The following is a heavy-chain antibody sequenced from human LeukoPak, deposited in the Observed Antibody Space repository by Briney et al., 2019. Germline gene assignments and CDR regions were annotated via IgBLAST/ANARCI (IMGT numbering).Heavy chain of an antibody. CDR3: ATSQCGSDCYLAGDY. CDR1: GGSVNSGSYY. Sequence: PSETLSLTCAVSGGSVNSGSYYWSWIRQHPGKGLEWIGYIYYTGITNYNPSLKSRVTISVDTSKNQFSLNLNSVTAADTAVYYCATSQCGSDCYLAGDYWGQGTLVTVSS. D-gene: IGHD2-21*02. CDR2: IYYTGIT. V-gene: IGHV4-61*01. J-gene: IGHJ4*02.